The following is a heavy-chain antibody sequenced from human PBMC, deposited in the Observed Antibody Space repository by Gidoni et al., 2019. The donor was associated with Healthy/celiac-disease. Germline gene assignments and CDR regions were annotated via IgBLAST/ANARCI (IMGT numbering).Heavy chain of an antibody. CDR2: IYYSGST. CDR1: VVPLSSSS. V-gene: IGHV4-59*08. J-gene: IGHJ4*02. CDR3: ARHYYYDSSGYYRPPLYYFDY. D-gene: IGHD3-22*01. Sequence: QLHLQEPGPGLVRPSQPLPPPCTASVVPLSSSSWRWIRQPPGKGLEWIGYIYYSGSTNHNPSLKSRVTISVDTSKNQFYLKLSSVTAADTAVYYCARHYYYDSSGYYRPPLYYFDYWGQGTLVTVSS.